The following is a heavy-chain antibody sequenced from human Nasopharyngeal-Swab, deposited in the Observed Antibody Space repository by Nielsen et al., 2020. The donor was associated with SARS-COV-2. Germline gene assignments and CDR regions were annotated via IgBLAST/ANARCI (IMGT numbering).Heavy chain of an antibody. CDR2: INPNSGGT. J-gene: IGHJ3*02. V-gene: IGHV1-2*04. D-gene: IGHD3-22*01. CDR3: ARVRYYYDSHGAFDI. Sequence: ASVKVSCKASGYTFTGYYMHWVRQAPGQGLEWMGWINPNSGGTNYAQKFQGWVTMTRDTSISTAYMELSRLRSNDTVVYYCARVRYYYDSHGAFDIWGQGTMVTVSS. CDR1: GYTFTGYY.